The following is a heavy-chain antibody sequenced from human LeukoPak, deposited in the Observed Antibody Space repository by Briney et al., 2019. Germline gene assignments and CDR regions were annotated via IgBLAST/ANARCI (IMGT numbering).Heavy chain of an antibody. D-gene: IGHD3-22*01. CDR1: GFTFSGYA. CDR3: AKMDYYDSSGYPPVDY. J-gene: IGHJ4*02. Sequence: GGSLRLSCAASGFTFSGYAMSWVRQAPGKGLEWVSAISGSGGSTYYADSVKGRFTISRDNSKNTLYLQMNSLRAEDTAVYYCAKMDYYDSSGYPPVDYWGQGTLVTVSS. V-gene: IGHV3-23*01. CDR2: ISGSGGST.